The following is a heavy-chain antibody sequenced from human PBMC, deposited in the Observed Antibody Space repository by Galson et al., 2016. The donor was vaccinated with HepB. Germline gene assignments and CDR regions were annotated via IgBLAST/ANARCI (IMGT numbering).Heavy chain of an antibody. Sequence: SVKVSCKASGGTFRRYSISWLRQAPGQGLEWMGGIILLFGTADYAQKFQDRVTITADESTSTAYMELSSLRSDDTAVYYCARSGDGGSYPDWGQGTLVTVSS. CDR1: GGTFRRYS. CDR2: IILLFGTA. V-gene: IGHV1-69*13. CDR3: ARSGDGGSYPD. D-gene: IGHD1-26*01. J-gene: IGHJ4*02.